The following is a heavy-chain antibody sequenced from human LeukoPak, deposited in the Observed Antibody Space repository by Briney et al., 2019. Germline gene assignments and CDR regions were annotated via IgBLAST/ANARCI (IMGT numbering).Heavy chain of an antibody. CDR1: GFTFSSYW. D-gene: IGHD6-13*01. Sequence: GGPLRLSCAASGFTFSSYWMSWVRQAPGKGLEWVANMKYDGSEKDYVDSVKGRFTSSRDNAKNSLYLQMNSLRAEDTAVYYCARDIAAAGLFFDYWGQGTLVTVSS. CDR2: MKYDGSEK. J-gene: IGHJ4*02. V-gene: IGHV3-7*01. CDR3: ARDIAAAGLFFDY.